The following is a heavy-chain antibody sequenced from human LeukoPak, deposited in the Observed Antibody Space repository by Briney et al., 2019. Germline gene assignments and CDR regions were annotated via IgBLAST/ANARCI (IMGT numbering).Heavy chain of an antibody. D-gene: IGHD6-19*01. CDR3: ARDAGGSGTFDY. CDR2: TYYKSNWYS. V-gene: IGHV6-1*01. Sequence: SQTLSLTCAISGDRVSSNSAAWNWIRQSPSRGLEWLGRTYYKSNWYSDYAVSVKSRMTINPDTSKNQFSLQLNSVTPEDTAVYYCARDAGGSGTFDYWGQGTLVTVSS. J-gene: IGHJ4*02. CDR1: GDRVSSNSAA.